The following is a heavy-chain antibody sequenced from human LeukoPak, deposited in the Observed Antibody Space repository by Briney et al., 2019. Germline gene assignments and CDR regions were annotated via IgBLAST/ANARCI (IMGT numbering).Heavy chain of an antibody. CDR2: INWNGGGS. V-gene: IGHV3-20*04. CDR1: GFTFDDYG. D-gene: IGHD4-17*01. CDR3: AKGSDYGLSNFDY. Sequence: GGSLRLSCAASGFTFDDYGMSWVRQAPGKGLEWVSGINWNGGGSGYADSVKGRFTISRDNAQNSLYLQMNSLRAEDTALYYCAKGSDYGLSNFDYWGQGTQVTVSS. J-gene: IGHJ4*02.